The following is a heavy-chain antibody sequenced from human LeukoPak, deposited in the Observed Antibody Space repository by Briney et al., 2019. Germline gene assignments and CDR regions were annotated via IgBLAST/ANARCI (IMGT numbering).Heavy chain of an antibody. V-gene: IGHV4-61*02. CDR1: GGSISSNNHY. Sequence: SETLSLTCTVSGGSISSNNHYWSWIRQPAGKGLEWIGRISTSGDTHYNPSLMSRVTMSIDTSKNQFSLKLSSVTAADTAVYYCARRPGAGSRDSWFDPWGQGTLVTVSS. D-gene: IGHD4-17*01. CDR2: ISTSGDT. CDR3: ARRPGAGSRDSWFDP. J-gene: IGHJ5*02.